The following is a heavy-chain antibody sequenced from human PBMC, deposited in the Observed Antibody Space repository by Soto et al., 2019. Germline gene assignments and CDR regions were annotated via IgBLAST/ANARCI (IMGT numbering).Heavy chain of an antibody. Sequence: SVKGSCKASGYTFISNYVYWGRQAPGQGLEWMGIINPRGASTSYAQKFQGRVTMTSDTSTSTVYMELSSLRSEDTAVYYCARGSGVTIFGVVIPHYYYGMDVWGQGTTVTV. J-gene: IGHJ6*02. CDR1: GYTFISNY. D-gene: IGHD3-3*01. V-gene: IGHV1-46*01. CDR2: INPRGAST. CDR3: ARGSGVTIFGVVIPHYYYGMDV.